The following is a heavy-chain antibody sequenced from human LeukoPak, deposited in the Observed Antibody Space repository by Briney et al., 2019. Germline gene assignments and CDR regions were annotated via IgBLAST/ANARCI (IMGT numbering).Heavy chain of an antibody. D-gene: IGHD3-10*01. V-gene: IGHV4-59*01. J-gene: IGHJ4*02. CDR1: GGSISSYY. CDR2: IYYSGST. CDR3: AREHDYYGSGTHFGY. Sequence: TPSETLSLTCTVSGGSISSYYWSWIRQPPGKGLEWIGYIYYSGSTNYNPSLKSRVTISVDTSKNQFSLKLSSVTAADTAVYYCAREHDYYGSGTHFGYWGQGTLVTVSS.